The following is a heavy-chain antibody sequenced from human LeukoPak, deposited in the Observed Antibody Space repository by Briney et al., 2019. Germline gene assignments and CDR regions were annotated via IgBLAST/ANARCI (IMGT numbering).Heavy chain of an antibody. Sequence: GGSLRLSCAASGFTFSCYWMQWVRQAAGKGLVWVSRINSDGSSTSYADSVKGRFTISRDNAKNTLYLQMNSLRAEDTAVYYCARSIYGAQAQWGQGTLVTVSS. CDR3: ARSIYGAQAQ. V-gene: IGHV3-74*01. CDR1: GFTFSCYW. J-gene: IGHJ4*02. CDR2: INSDGSST. D-gene: IGHD4-17*01.